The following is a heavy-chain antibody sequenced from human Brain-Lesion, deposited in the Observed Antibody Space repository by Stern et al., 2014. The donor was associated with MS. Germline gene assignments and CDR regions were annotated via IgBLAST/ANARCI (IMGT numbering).Heavy chain of an antibody. D-gene: IGHD2-15*01. CDR3: AGEEDIRYCSGGSCTGNWFDP. CDR1: GGSVSSTSYA. V-gene: IGHV4-39*02. CDR2: IYYSGNT. J-gene: IGHJ5*02. Sequence: QVQLQESGPGLVKPSETLSLTCTVAGGSVSSTSYAWAWIRQPPGKGLEWIGTIYYSGNTYYSPSLKSRLPISLDTSNTHFSPPMRSGTAADTAVYYCAGEEDIRYCSGGSCTGNWFDPWGQGTLVTVSS.